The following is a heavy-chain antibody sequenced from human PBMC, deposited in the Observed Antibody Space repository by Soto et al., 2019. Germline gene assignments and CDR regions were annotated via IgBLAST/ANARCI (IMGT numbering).Heavy chain of an antibody. V-gene: IGHV1-69*06. CDR1: GGALSSHA. Sequence: QVQLVQSGAEVKKPGSSVKVSCKASGGALSSHALSWVRQAPGQGLARMGSIIPVFHTANYAQKFQGRVTITADKSTTTAYMELSRLRSEDTAVYYCAREGYSGSYFDHWGQGALVTVSS. D-gene: IGHD1-26*01. CDR2: IIPVFHTA. CDR3: AREGYSGSYFDH. J-gene: IGHJ4*02.